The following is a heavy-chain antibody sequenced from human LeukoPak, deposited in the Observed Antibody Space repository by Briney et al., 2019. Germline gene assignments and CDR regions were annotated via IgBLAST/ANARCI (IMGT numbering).Heavy chain of an antibody. CDR3: ARGAYSGSYYPNYFDY. V-gene: IGHV3-66*01. CDR1: GFTFSSFG. Sequence: GGSLRLSCAASGFTFSSFGMTWVRQAPGKGLEWVSVIYSGGSTYYADSVKGRFTISRDNSKNTLYLQMNSLRAEDTAVYYCARGAYSGSYYPNYFDYWGQGTLVTVSS. CDR2: IYSGGST. D-gene: IGHD1-26*01. J-gene: IGHJ4*02.